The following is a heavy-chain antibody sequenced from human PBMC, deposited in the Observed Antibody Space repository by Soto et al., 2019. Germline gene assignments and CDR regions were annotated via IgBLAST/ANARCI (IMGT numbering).Heavy chain of an antibody. CDR1: GYTFTSYY. V-gene: IGHV1-46*01. CDR3: ARDREDIVVVPAAMEYYYYYYGMDV. CDR2: INPSGGST. J-gene: IGHJ6*02. D-gene: IGHD2-2*01. Sequence: EASVKVSCKASGYTFTSYYMHWVRQAPGQGLEWMGIINPSGGSTSYAQKFQGRVTMTRDTSTSTVYMELSSLRSEDTAVYYCARDREDIVVVPAAMEYYYYYYGMDVWGQGTTVTVSS.